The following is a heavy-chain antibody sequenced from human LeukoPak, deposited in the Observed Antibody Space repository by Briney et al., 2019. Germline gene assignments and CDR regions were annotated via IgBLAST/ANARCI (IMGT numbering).Heavy chain of an antibody. V-gene: IGHV3-23*01. CDR3: AKAPHRYSSSWYPIPDY. D-gene: IGHD6-13*01. CDR1: GFTFNNYA. CDR2: ISASGNSA. J-gene: IGHJ4*02. Sequence: PGGSLRLSCAASGFTFNNYAMSWVRQAPGKGLEWVSGISASGNSAYYADSVKGRFTISRDKSKNTLFLQMNSLRAEDTAVYYCAKAPHRYSSSWYPIPDYWGQGTLVTVSS.